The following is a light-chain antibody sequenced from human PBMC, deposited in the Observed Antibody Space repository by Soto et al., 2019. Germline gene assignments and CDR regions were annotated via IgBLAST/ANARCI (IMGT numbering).Light chain of an antibody. CDR2: ATS. CDR1: QSISSDS. J-gene: IGKJ2*01. Sequence: EIVLTQSPGTLSLSPGERATLSCRASQSISSDSLAWYQQKPGQPPRLLIYATSSRATGIPDRFSGSGSGTDFTLTISRLEPEDFAVYYCQHITFGQGTKLEI. V-gene: IGKV3-20*01. CDR3: QHIT.